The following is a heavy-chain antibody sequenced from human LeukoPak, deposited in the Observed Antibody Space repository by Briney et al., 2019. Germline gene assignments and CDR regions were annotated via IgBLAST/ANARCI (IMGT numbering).Heavy chain of an antibody. Sequence: GGSLRFSGAASGFTGSSNYMSWVRQAPGKGLEWVSDIYSGGSTYYADSVKGRFTISRDNSKNTLYLQMNSLRGEDTAVYYCAREGRYCSGGSCYYPFDYWGQGTLVTVSS. CDR2: IYSGGST. V-gene: IGHV3-66*01. J-gene: IGHJ4*02. CDR3: AREGRYCSGGSCYYPFDY. CDR1: GFTGSSNY. D-gene: IGHD2-15*01.